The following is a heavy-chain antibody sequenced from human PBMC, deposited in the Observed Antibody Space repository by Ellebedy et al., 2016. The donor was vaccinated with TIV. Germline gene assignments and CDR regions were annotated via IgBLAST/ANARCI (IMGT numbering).Heavy chain of an antibody. CDR2: INPYSGHT. CDR1: GYVFTTYG. CDR3: ARDGIGHFDGSVVDY. D-gene: IGHD5-24*01. J-gene: IGHJ4*02. V-gene: IGHV1-18*01. Sequence: AASVKVSCKTSGYVFTTYGITWVRQAPGHGLESMGWINPYSGHTVYAQNFQGRVTLTTETSTNTAYMELRGLKSDDTAVYYCARDGIGHFDGSVVDYWGQGTPVTVSS.